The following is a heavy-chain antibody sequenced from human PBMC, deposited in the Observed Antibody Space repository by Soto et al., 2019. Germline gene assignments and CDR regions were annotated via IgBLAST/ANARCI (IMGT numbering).Heavy chain of an antibody. CDR1: GYTFIDYY. V-gene: IGHV1-2*02. CDR3: AREAFLSGSSSARELDY. J-gene: IGHJ4*02. Sequence: GASVKVSCKASGYTFIDYYIHWVRQAPGQGLEWMGWISPNSGVTNYAQKFQGRVTMTRDTSITTANMELSRLRSDDTAVYYCAREAFLSGSSSARELDYWGQGILVTVSS. CDR2: ISPNSGVT. D-gene: IGHD6-13*01.